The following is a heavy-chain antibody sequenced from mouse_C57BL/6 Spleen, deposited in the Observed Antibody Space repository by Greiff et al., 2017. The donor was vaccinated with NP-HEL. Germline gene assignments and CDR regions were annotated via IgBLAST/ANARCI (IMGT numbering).Heavy chain of an antibody. Sequence: EVKLVESGAELVRPGASVKLSCTASGFTIKDDYMHWVKQRPEQGLEWIGWIDPENGDTEYASKFQGKATITADTSSNTAYLQLSSLTSEDAAFYCYTTGYYGRGMDYWGQGTSVTVSS. J-gene: IGHJ4*01. CDR1: GFTIKDDY. V-gene: IGHV14-4*01. CDR2: IDPENGDT. D-gene: IGHD1-1*01. CDR3: TTGYYGRGMDY.